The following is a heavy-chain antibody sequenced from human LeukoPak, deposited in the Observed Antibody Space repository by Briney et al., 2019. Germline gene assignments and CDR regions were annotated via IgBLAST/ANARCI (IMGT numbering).Heavy chain of an antibody. D-gene: IGHD3-10*01. V-gene: IGHV3-23*01. CDR3: SKDLTSDFGGDLDP. CDR2: ISHSGGAT. J-gene: IGHJ5*02. Sequence: PGGSLRLSGAASEFAFSSSDMSWVRQAPGKGLEWVSAISHSGGATYYADSVMGRFTISRDNSKSTVYLQMNSLRVEDAAVYYCSKDLTSDFGGDLDPWGQGTLVTVSS. CDR1: EFAFSSSD.